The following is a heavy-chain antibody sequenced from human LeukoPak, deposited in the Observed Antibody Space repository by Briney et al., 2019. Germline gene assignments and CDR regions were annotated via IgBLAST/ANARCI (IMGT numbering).Heavy chain of an antibody. Sequence: PGRSLRLSCAASGFTFSSYAMHWVRQAPGKGLEWVAVISYDGSNKYYADSVKGRFTISRDNAKNSVYLQMNSLSAEDTALYYCARVGEGRVTLMIGPFDVWGQGTMVTVSS. V-gene: IGHV3-30*07. CDR1: GFTFSSYA. D-gene: IGHD3-22*01. J-gene: IGHJ3*01. CDR3: ARVGEGRVTLMIGPFDV. CDR2: ISYDGSNK.